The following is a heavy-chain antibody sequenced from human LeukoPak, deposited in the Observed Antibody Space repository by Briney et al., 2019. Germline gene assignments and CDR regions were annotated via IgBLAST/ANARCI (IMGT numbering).Heavy chain of an antibody. CDR3: ARRKIRPIALAAAGGAFDI. Sequence: AGESLKISCKGSGYSFTSYWIGWVRQMPGKGLEWMGIIYPGDSDTRYSPSFQGQVTISADKSISTAYLQWSSLKASDTAMYYCARRKIRPIALAAAGGAFDIWGQGTMVTVSS. D-gene: IGHD6-13*01. CDR1: GYSFTSYW. V-gene: IGHV5-51*01. J-gene: IGHJ3*02. CDR2: IYPGDSDT.